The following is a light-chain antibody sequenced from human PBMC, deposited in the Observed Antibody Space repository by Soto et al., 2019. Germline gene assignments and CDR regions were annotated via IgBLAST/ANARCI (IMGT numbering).Light chain of an antibody. CDR2: AAS. CDR1: QSISSY. V-gene: IGKV1-39*01. CDR3: QQSYSTPRT. Sequence: DIKMTQSPSSLSASVGDRVTITCRASQSISSYLNWYQQKPGKAPKHLIYAASSLQSGVPSRFSGSGSGTAFTITISSLQPEDFATYYCQQSYSTPRTFGQGTKVEIK. J-gene: IGKJ1*01.